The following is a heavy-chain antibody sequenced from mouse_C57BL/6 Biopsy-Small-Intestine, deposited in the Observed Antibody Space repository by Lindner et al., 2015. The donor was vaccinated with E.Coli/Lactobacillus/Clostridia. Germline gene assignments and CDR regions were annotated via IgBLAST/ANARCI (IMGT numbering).Heavy chain of an antibody. J-gene: IGHJ4*01. CDR1: GYTFTEYT. V-gene: IGHV1-62-2*01. CDR2: FYPGSGSI. Sequence: VQLQESGAELVKPGASVKLSCKASGYTFTEYTIHWVKQRSGQGLEWIGWFYPGSGSIKYNEKFKDKATLTADKSSSTVYMELSRLTSEDSAVYFCARHEDYYGMGPRYAMDYWGQGTSVTVSS. CDR3: ARHEDYYGMGPRYAMDY. D-gene: IGHD1-1*01.